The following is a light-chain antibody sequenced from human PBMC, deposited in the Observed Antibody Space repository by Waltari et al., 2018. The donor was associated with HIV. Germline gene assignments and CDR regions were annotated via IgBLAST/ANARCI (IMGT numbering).Light chain of an antibody. CDR2: DDD. CDR3: TTWDSSLSALV. Sequence: QSVLTHPPSVSAAPGQTVTIPCSESNSNIGSTYFCWYRHVPGTAPKLVIDDDDQRPSGIVDRVSASKSGTSANLDITGLQTGDEADYYCTTWDSSLSALVFGGGTKLTVL. CDR1: NSNIGSTY. J-gene: IGLJ2*01. V-gene: IGLV1-51*01.